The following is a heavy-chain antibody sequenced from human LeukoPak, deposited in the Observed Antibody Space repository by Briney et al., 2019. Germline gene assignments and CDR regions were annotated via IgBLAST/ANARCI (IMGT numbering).Heavy chain of an antibody. CDR2: ISSSSSYI. J-gene: IGHJ4*02. Sequence: GGSLRLSCAASGFTFSSYSMNWVRQAPGKGLEWVSSISSSSSYIYYADSVKGRFTISRDNAKNSLYLQMNSLRAEDTAVYYCARDVPSPKYYFDYWGQGTLVTVSS. CDR1: GFTFSSYS. V-gene: IGHV3-21*01. CDR3: ARDVPSPKYYFDY.